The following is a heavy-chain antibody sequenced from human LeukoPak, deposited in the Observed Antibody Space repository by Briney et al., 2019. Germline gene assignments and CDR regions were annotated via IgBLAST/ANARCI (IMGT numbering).Heavy chain of an antibody. CDR3: ARDLGWRGQLWLPGDY. V-gene: IGHV1-18*01. D-gene: IGHD5-18*01. Sequence: ASVKVSCKASGYTFTSYGISWVRQAPGQGLEWMGWISAYNGNTSYAQKLQGRVTMTTDTSTSTAYMELRSLRSDDTAVYYCARDLGWRGQLWLPGDYWGQGTLVTVSS. CDR1: GYTFTSYG. J-gene: IGHJ4*02. CDR2: ISAYNGNT.